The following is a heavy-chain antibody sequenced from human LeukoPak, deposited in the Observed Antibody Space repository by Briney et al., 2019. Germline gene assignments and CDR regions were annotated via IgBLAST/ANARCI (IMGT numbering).Heavy chain of an antibody. J-gene: IGHJ4*02. V-gene: IGHV3-53*01. CDR2: IYSGGST. Sequence: GGSLRLSCAASGFTFGNYALNWVRQTPGKGLEWVSVIYSGGSTYYADSVKGRFTISRDNSKNTLYLQMNSLRAEDTAVYYCARDIAYDSSGYYSPHFDYWGQGTLVTVSS. CDR3: ARDIAYDSSGYYSPHFDY. D-gene: IGHD3-22*01. CDR1: GFTFGNYA.